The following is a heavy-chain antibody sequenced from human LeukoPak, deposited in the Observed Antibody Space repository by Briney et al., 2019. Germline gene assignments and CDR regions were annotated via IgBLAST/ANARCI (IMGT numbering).Heavy chain of an antibody. CDR2: ISYDGSNK. J-gene: IGHJ4*02. CDR1: GFTFSSYA. Sequence: PGRSLRLSCAASGFTFSSYAMHWVRQAPGKGLEWVAVISYDGSNKYYADSVKGRFTISRDNSKNTLYLQMNSLRAEDTAVYYCAREGADGYWAFDYWGQGTLVTVSS. CDR3: AREGADGYWAFDY. V-gene: IGHV3-30-3*01. D-gene: IGHD3-22*01.